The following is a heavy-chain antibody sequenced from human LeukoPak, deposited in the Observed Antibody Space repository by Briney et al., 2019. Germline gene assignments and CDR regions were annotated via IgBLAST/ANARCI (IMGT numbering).Heavy chain of an antibody. CDR1: GGSFSGYY. D-gene: IGHD1-26*01. J-gene: IGHJ5*02. Sequence: PSETLSLTCAVYGGSFSGYYWSWIRKPPGKGLEGFGYIYYSGSTNYNPSLKSRVTISVDTSKNQFSLKLSSVTAADTAVYYCARMYSGSYYSWFDPWGQGTLVTVSS. CDR3: ARMYSGSYYSWFDP. CDR2: IYYSGST. V-gene: IGHV4-59*01.